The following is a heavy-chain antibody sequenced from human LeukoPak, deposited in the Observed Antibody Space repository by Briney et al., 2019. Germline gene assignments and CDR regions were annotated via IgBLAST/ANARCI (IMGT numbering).Heavy chain of an antibody. CDR1: GGSFSGYY. Sequence: SETLSLTCAVYGGSFSGYYWSWIRQPPGKGLEWIGEINHSGSTNYNPSLKSRVTISVDTSKNQFSLKLSSVTAADTAVYYCARGRQQLVQHAFDIWGQGTMVTVSS. CDR2: INHSGST. J-gene: IGHJ3*02. V-gene: IGHV4-34*01. D-gene: IGHD6-13*01. CDR3: ARGRQQLVQHAFDI.